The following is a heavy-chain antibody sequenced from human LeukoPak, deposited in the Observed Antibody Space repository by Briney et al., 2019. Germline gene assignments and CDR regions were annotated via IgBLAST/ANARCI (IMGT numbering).Heavy chain of an antibody. D-gene: IGHD3-22*01. CDR1: GGSTSSSSYY. CDR2: IYYSGST. CDR3: ASLDVHYYDSSGYYNY. V-gene: IGHV4-39*01. J-gene: IGHJ4*02. Sequence: PSETLSLTCTVSGGSTSSSSYYWGWIRQPPGKGLEWIGSIYYSGSTYYNPSHKSRVTISVDTSKNQFSLKLSSVTAADTAVYYCASLDVHYYDSSGYYNYWGQGTLVTVSS.